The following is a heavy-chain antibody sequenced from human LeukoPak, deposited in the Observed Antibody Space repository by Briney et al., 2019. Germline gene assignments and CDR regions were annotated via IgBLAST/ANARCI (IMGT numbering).Heavy chain of an antibody. J-gene: IGHJ6*02. Sequence: ASVKVSCKASGYTFTSYGISWVRQAPGQGLEWMGWISAYNGNTNYAQKLQGRVTMTTDTSTSTAYMELRSRRSDDTAAYYCARDLFGVVMDDYYYYYGMDVWGQGTTVTVSS. V-gene: IGHV1-18*01. CDR1: GYTFTSYG. D-gene: IGHD3-3*01. CDR3: ARDLFGVVMDDYYYYYGMDV. CDR2: ISAYNGNT.